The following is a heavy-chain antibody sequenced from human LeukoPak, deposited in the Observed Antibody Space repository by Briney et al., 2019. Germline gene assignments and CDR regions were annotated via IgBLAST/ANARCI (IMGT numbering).Heavy chain of an antibody. CDR2: ISYDGSNK. CDR1: GFTFSSYA. CDR3: ARDPAATSPWSFSDY. D-gene: IGHD2-15*01. J-gene: IGHJ4*02. Sequence: PGGSLRLSCAASGFTFSSYAMHWVRQAPGKGLEWVAVISYDGSNKYYADSVKGRFTISRDNSKNTLYLQMNSLRAEDTAVYYCARDPAATSPWSFSDYWGQGTLVTVSS. V-gene: IGHV3-30-3*01.